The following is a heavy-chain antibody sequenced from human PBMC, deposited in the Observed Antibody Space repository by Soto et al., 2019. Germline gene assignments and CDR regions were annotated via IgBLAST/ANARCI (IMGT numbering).Heavy chain of an antibody. CDR2: ISAYNGNT. D-gene: IGHD6-13*01. V-gene: IGHV1-18*01. Sequence: QVQLVQFGAEVKKPGASVKVSCKASGYTFTSYGISWVRQALGQGLEWMGWISAYNGNTNYGQKLQGRVTMTTDTVTSTPYMELRSLRSDDTAVYYCARDLLAAAGTKGYWGQGTLVTVSS. CDR3: ARDLLAAAGTKGY. CDR1: GYTFTSYG. J-gene: IGHJ4*02.